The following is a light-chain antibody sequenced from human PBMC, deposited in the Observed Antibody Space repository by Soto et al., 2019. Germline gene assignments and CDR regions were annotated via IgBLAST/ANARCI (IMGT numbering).Light chain of an antibody. CDR2: VAS. V-gene: IGKV1-39*01. CDR3: QQSHTTPYT. CDR1: QSISNY. J-gene: IGKJ2*01. Sequence: DIPMTQSPSSLSASEGDRVTITCRASQSISNYLNWYQQKPGQAPKLLIYVASSLQSGVASRFTGRGSGTDFTLTISDLQPGDFASYSCQQSHTTPYTFGQGTRLEIK.